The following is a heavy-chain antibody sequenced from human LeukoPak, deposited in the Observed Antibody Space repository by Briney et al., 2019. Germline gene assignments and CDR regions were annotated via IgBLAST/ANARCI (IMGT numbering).Heavy chain of an antibody. D-gene: IGHD2-2*01. CDR3: ARHRVVVPAAAGPADYAFDI. J-gene: IGHJ3*02. Sequence: RGESLKISCKGSGYSFTSYWIGWVRQMPGKGLEWMGIIYPGDSDTRYSPSFQGQVTISADKSISTAYLQWSSLKASDTAMYYCARHRVVVPAAAGPADYAFDIWGQGTMVTVSS. V-gene: IGHV5-51*01. CDR2: IYPGDSDT. CDR1: GYSFTSYW.